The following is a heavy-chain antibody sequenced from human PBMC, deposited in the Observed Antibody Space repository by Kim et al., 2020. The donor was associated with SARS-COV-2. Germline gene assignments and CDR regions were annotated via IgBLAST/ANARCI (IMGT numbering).Heavy chain of an antibody. D-gene: IGHD3-3*01. CDR1: GFTFSSYA. CDR2: ISGSGGST. Sequence: GGSLRLSCAASGFTFSSYAMSWVRQAPGKGLEWVSAISGSGGSTYYADSVKGRFTISRDNSKNTLYLQMNSPRAEDTAVYYCAKDLGLTIFGVVMWGLDYWGQGTLVTVSS. J-gene: IGHJ4*02. CDR3: AKDLGLTIFGVVMWGLDY. V-gene: IGHV3-23*01.